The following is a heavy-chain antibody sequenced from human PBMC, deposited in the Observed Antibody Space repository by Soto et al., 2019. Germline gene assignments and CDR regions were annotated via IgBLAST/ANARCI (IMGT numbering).Heavy chain of an antibody. J-gene: IGHJ6*02. V-gene: IGHV6-1*01. CDR2: TYYRSKWSN. CDR3: AGAGGYNLLGYYGMDV. Sequence: SQTLSLTCAISGDSVSSNSAAWNWIRLSPSRGLEWLGRTYYRSKWSNDYASSVRRRLSIRPDTSKNQFSLQLNSVTPDDTAVYYCAGAGGYNLLGYYGMDVWGQGTTVTVSS. D-gene: IGHD5-12*01. CDR1: GDSVSSNSAA.